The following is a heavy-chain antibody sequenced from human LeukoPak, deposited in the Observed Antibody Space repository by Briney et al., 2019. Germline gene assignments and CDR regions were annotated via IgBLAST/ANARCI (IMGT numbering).Heavy chain of an antibody. V-gene: IGHV3-30*02. CDR3: TKVPMAQYEGSGSYRRGSYFDY. J-gene: IGHJ4*02. CDR2: IRYDGSNK. Sequence: GGSLRLSCAASGFTFSIYGMHWVRQAPGKGLAWVAFIRYDGSNKYYGDSVKGRITISRDNSKYTLYLQRTSLRAEDSALYYCTKVPMAQYEGSGSYRRGSYFDYWGQGTLVTVSS. D-gene: IGHD3-10*01. CDR1: GFTFSIYG.